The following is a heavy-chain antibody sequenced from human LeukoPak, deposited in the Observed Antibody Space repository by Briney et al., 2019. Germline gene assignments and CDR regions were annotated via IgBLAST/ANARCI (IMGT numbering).Heavy chain of an antibody. J-gene: IGHJ4*02. V-gene: IGHV3-30*04. D-gene: IGHD6-13*01. CDR3: ARDKYLAAAGPFDN. CDR1: GFTFNTYV. Sequence: GGSLRLSCITSGFTFNTYVVHWVRQAPGKGLEWVAVMSHDGMTEQYAESVKGRSTISRDSYKSTLYLQMNSLRVEDTALYYCARDKYLAAAGPFDNWGQGTLITVSS. CDR2: MSHDGMTE.